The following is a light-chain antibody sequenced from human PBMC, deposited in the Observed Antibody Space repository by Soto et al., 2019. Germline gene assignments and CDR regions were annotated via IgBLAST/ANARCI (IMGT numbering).Light chain of an antibody. V-gene: IGLV4-69*01. CDR2: LNSDGSH. CDR3: QTWGTGTHAV. J-gene: IGLJ7*01. CDR1: SGHSSYA. Sequence: QSVLTQSPSASASLGASVKLTCTLSSGHSSYAIAWHQQQPEKGPRYLMKLNSDGSHSKGDGIPDRFSGPSSGAERYLTISSLQSEDEADYYCQTWGTGTHAVFGGGTQLTVL.